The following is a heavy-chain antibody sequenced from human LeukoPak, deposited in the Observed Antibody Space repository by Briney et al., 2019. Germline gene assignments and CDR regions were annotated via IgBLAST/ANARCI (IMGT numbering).Heavy chain of an antibody. CDR2: ISSGTTTI. CDR1: GFTFSSYE. J-gene: IGHJ4*02. CDR3: ARRYCSSTSCTLDY. V-gene: IGHV3-48*03. Sequence: GGSLRLSCTASGFTFSSYEMNWVRQAPGKGLEWVSHISSGTTTIYYADSVKGRFTFSRDNAKNSLYLQMNSLRAEDTAVYYCARRYCSSTSCTLDYWGQGTLVTVSS. D-gene: IGHD2-2*01.